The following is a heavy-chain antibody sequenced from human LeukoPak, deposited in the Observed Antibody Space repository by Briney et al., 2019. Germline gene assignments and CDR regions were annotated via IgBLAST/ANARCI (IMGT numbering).Heavy chain of an antibody. J-gene: IGHJ4*02. D-gene: IGHD3-10*01. Sequence: SETLPLTCAVSGGSISSGGYSWSWIRQPPGKGLEWIGYIYHSGSTYYNPSLKSRVTISVDRSKNQFSLKLSSVTAADTAVYYCARVHWRFGESAYFDYWGQGTLVTVSS. CDR3: ARVHWRFGESAYFDY. CDR2: IYHSGST. CDR1: GGSISSGGYS. V-gene: IGHV4-30-2*01.